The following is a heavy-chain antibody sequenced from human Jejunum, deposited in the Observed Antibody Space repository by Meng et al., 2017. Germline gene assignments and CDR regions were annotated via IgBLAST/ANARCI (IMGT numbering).Heavy chain of an antibody. CDR1: GFTFSNYW. J-gene: IGHJ4*02. CDR2: IDTAGSGT. Sequence: EVQLVESGGGLVQPGGSLRLSGSASGFTFSNYWMHWVRQAPGKGLVWVSRIDTAGSGTSYADSVKGRFTISRDNAKNTLYLQMNSLRAEDTAVYYCVRDYSGYTHEFDYWGLGTLVTVSS. V-gene: IGHV3-74*01. CDR3: VRDYSGYTHEFDY. D-gene: IGHD5-24*01.